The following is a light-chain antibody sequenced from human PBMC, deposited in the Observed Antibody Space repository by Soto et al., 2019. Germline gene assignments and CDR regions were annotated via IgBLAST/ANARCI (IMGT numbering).Light chain of an antibody. CDR1: QSVNSIY. CDR3: LQYGISPLT. CDR2: GAS. V-gene: IGKV3-20*01. J-gene: IGKJ4*01. Sequence: EIVLTQSPGTLSLSPGERATLSCRASQSVNSIYLAWYQQKPGQAPRLLIYGASSRATGIPDRFSGSGSGTDFTLSISRLEPEDFAVYSCLQYGISPLTFGGGTKVEIK.